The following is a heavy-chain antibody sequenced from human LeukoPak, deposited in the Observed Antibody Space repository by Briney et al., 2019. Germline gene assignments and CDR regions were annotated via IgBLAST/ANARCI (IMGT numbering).Heavy chain of an antibody. J-gene: IGHJ4*02. V-gene: IGHV3-74*01. Sequence: GGSLRLSCAASGFIFSDHWMHWVRQAPGKGLVWLSRINNDGSSTTYVDSVKGRFTISRDNARNTLFLQMNSLRAEDTAVYYCARIDNWNDGGYRGQGTLVTVSS. CDR2: INNDGSST. CDR3: ARIDNWNDGGY. CDR1: GFIFSDHW. D-gene: IGHD1-20*01.